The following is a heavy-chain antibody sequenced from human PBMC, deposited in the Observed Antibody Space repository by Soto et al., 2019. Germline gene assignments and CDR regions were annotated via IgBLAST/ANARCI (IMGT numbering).Heavy chain of an antibody. CDR2: LSGGGSTT. D-gene: IGHD3-9*01. V-gene: IGHV3-23*01. Sequence: EVQLLESGGGFVQPGESLRLSCAASGFTFSLSAMSWVRQAPGRGLVWVSSLSGGGSTTDYADSVKGRFTISRDNSKNTVHLQMNSLRAEDTAVYYCAKGPEYDILTGCDYWGQGALVTVSS. CDR1: GFTFSLSA. J-gene: IGHJ4*02. CDR3: AKGPEYDILTGCDY.